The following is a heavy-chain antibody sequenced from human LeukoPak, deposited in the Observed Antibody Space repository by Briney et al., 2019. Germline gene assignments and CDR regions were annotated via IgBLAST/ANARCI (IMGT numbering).Heavy chain of an antibody. CDR2: IYYTGNT. CDR3: ASGSVVTALDQ. V-gene: IGHV4-59*01. Sequence: SETLFLTCTVSGGSITTYYWTWIRQPPGKGLEWIGYIYYTGNTNYNPSLESRVTMSVDTSKKEFSLKISSVTAADTAVYFCASGSVVTALDQWGQGTLVTVSS. CDR1: GGSITTYY. D-gene: IGHD2-21*02. J-gene: IGHJ4*02.